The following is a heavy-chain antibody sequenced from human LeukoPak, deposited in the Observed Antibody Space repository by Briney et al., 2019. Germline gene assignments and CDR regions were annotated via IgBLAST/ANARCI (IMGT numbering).Heavy chain of an antibody. CDR1: GGTFSSYA. Sequence: ASVKVSCKASGGTFSSYAISWVRQAPGQGLEWMGRIIPIFGTANYAQKFQGRVTITTDESTGTAYMELSSLRSEDTAVYYCARDPWGSEDPLDYWGQGTLVTVSS. CDR3: ARDPWGSEDPLDY. V-gene: IGHV1-69*05. J-gene: IGHJ4*02. CDR2: IIPIFGTA. D-gene: IGHD7-27*01.